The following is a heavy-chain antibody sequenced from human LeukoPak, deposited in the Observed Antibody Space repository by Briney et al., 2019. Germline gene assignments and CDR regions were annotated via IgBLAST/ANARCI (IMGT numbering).Heavy chain of an antibody. D-gene: IGHD6-13*01. V-gene: IGHV4-39*01. CDR2: IYYSGST. J-gene: IGHJ6*03. CDR3: ARVPQLAIPYYYYYMDV. Sequence: SSETLSLTCTVSGGSISSSSYYWGWIRQPPGKGLEWIGSIYYSGSTYYNPSLKSRVTISVDTSKNQFSLKLSSVTAADTAVYYCARVPQLAIPYYYYYMDVWGKGTTVTVSS. CDR1: GGSISSSSYY.